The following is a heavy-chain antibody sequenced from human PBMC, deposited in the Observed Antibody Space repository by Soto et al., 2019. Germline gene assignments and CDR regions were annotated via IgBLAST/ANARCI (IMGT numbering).Heavy chain of an antibody. CDR3: AKARYSSGCVDY. CDR1: GITFSTYA. J-gene: IGHJ4*02. D-gene: IGHD6-19*01. V-gene: IGHV3-23*01. CDR2: ISGSGGST. Sequence: EVQLLESGGGLVQPGGSLRLSCAASGITFSTYAMSWVRQAPGKGLEWVSAISGSGGSTYYADSVKGRFTISRDNSKNTLYLQMNSLRAEDTAVYYCAKARYSSGCVDYWGQGTLVTVSS.